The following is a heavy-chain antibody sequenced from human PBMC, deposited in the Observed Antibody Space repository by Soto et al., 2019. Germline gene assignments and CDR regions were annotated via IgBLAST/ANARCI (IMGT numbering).Heavy chain of an antibody. CDR3: ARAVIAVAGTRLYYYYGMDV. CDR1: GGTFSSYA. CDR2: IIPIFGTA. V-gene: IGHV1-69*01. Sequence: QVQLVQSGAEVKKPGSSVKVSCKASGGTFSSYAISWVRQAPGQGLEWMGGIIPIFGTANYAQKFQGRVTITADESTSTAYIELSSLRSEDTAVYYCARAVIAVAGTRLYYYYGMDVWGQGTTVTVSS. D-gene: IGHD6-19*01. J-gene: IGHJ6*02.